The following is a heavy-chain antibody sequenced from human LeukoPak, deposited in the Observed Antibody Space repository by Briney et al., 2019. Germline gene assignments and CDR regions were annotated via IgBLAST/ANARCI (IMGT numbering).Heavy chain of an antibody. J-gene: IGHJ4*02. CDR2: IGGSGGST. CDR1: GLTFSNYA. D-gene: IGHD6-13*01. CDR3: AKIIIGAGTDY. Sequence: PGGSLRLSCAASGLTFSNYAMNWVRQAPGKGLEWVSAIGGSGGSTYYADSVKGRFTISRDNSKNTLYLQMNSLRAEDTAVYYCAKIIIGAGTDYWGQGTLVTVST. V-gene: IGHV3-23*01.